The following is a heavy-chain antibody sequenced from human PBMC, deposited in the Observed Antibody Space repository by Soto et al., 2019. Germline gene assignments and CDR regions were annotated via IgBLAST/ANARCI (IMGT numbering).Heavy chain of an antibody. CDR1: GYSFTIYW. Sequence: GESLKISCQGSGYSFTIYWIGWVRQMPGKGLEWMCIIYPGDSDTRYSPSFQGQVTISADKSISTAYLQWSSLKASDTAMYYCARLPGIGYYYYYGMDVWGQGTTVTVSS. CDR3: ARLPGIGYYYYYGMDV. J-gene: IGHJ6*02. V-gene: IGHV5-51*01. CDR2: IYPGDSDT.